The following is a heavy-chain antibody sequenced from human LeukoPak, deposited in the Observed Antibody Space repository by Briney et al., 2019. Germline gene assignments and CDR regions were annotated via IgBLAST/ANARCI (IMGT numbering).Heavy chain of an antibody. CDR1: GYTFTAYY. CDR2: TNPSNGGT. D-gene: IGHD3-22*01. CDR3: ARDYGLHSSGYGPFDL. J-gene: IGHJ2*01. Sequence: ASVKVSCKASGYTFTAYYLHWVRQAPGQGLEWMGWTNPSNGGTNYLEKFQGRVTMTRDTSPNTAYMELSSLRSDDTAVYYCARDYGLHSSGYGPFDLWGRGALVTVSS. V-gene: IGHV1-2*02.